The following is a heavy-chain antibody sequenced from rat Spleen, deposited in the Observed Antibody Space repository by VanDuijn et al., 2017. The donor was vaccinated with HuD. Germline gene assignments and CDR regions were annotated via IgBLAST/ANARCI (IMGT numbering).Heavy chain of an antibody. V-gene: IGHV5-17*01. CDR3: AKSRFYYYDGGYYCFNY. D-gene: IGHD1-12*02. CDR2: IIYDGSST. J-gene: IGHJ2*01. CDR1: GFTFSPFA. Sequence: EVQLVESGGGLVQPGRSLKLSCAASGFTFSPFAMAWVRQAPKKGLEWVATIIYDGSSTYYRDSVKGRFTVSRDNAKGTLFLQMDSLRSEDTATYYCAKSRFYYYDGGYYCFNYWGQGVMVTVSS.